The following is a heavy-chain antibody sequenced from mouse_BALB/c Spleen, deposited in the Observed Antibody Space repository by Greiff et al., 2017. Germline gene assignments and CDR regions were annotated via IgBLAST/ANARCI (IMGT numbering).Heavy chain of an antibody. CDR2: INSNGGST. CDR1: GFTFSSYG. CDR3: AREGDGSRFDY. J-gene: IGHJ2*01. V-gene: IGHV5-6-3*01. Sequence: EVLLVESGGGLVQPGGSLKLSCAASGFTFSSYGMPWVRQTPDKRLELVGTINSNGGSTYYPDSVKGRITISRDNAKNTLYLQMSRLKSEDTAMYYCAREGDGSRFDYWGQGTTLTVSS. D-gene: IGHD1-1*02.